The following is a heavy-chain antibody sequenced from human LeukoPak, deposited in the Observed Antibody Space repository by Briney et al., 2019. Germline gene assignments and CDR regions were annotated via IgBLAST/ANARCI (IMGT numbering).Heavy chain of an antibody. CDR2: ISGSGGST. Sequence: PGASLRPSCAASGFTFSSYAMSWVRQAPGKGLEWVSAISGSGGSTYYADSVKGRFTISRDNSKNTLYLQMNSLRAEDTAVYYCAKDLYKLTTVTTFGDYWGQGTLVTVSS. D-gene: IGHD4-17*01. J-gene: IGHJ4*02. CDR3: AKDLYKLTTVTTFGDY. V-gene: IGHV3-23*01. CDR1: GFTFSSYA.